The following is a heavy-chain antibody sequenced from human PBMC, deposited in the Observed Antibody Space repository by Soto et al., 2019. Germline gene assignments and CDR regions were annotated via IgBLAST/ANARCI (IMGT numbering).Heavy chain of an antibody. D-gene: IGHD2-2*01. Sequence: EVQLVETGGGLIQPGGSLRLSCAASGFTVSSNYMSWVRQAPGKGLEWVSVIYSGGSTYYADSVNGRFTISRDNTKNTLYLQMNSLRAEDKTVYYCERADNVAVPAANYSYYYGMDVWGQGTTVTVAS. CDR2: IYSGGST. J-gene: IGHJ6*01. CDR3: ERADNVAVPAANYSYYYGMDV. CDR1: GFTVSSNY. V-gene: IGHV3-53*02.